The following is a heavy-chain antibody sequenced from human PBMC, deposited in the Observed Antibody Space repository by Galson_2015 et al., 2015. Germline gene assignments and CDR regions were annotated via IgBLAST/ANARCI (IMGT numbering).Heavy chain of an antibody. V-gene: IGHV3-48*01. D-gene: IGHD1-26*01. Sequence: LRLSCAASGFTFSSYTISWVRQAPGKGLEWVSYISSSSATIYYADSVKGRFTISRDNAKNSLYLQMSSLRGEDTAVYYCARDPWRGSYKVFYFDYWGQGTLVTVSS. CDR3: ARDPWRGSYKVFYFDY. J-gene: IGHJ4*02. CDR1: GFTFSSYT. CDR2: ISSSSATI.